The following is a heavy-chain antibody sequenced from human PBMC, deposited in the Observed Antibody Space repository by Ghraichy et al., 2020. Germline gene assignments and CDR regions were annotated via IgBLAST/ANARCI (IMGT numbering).Heavy chain of an antibody. CDR3: AREGKDDNGWHETLDI. CDR2: VQYSGGT. CDR1: GASISSGEYN. D-gene: IGHD6-19*01. V-gene: IGHV4-61*08. J-gene: IGHJ3*02. Sequence: SETLSLTCTVSGASISSGEYNWSWIRQSPGKGLEWIGFVQYSGGTNHNPSLGTRVTVSIDLSKNQVYLKLRSVTAADTAVYFCAREGKDDNGWHETLDIWGQGTMVTVSS.